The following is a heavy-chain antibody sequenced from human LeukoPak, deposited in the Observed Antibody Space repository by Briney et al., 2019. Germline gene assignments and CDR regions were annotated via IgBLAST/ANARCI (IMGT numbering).Heavy chain of an antibody. CDR2: IYPGDSDT. CDR3: ARHLSSTSCFDY. CDR1: GYSFTSYW. D-gene: IGHD2-2*01. Sequence: PGESLKISCKGSGYSFTSYWIGWVRQMPGKGLEWMGIIYPGDSDTRYSPSFQGQVTISADKSISTAYLQWSSLRASDTAVYYCARHLSSTSCFDYWGQGTLATVSS. J-gene: IGHJ4*02. V-gene: IGHV5-51*01.